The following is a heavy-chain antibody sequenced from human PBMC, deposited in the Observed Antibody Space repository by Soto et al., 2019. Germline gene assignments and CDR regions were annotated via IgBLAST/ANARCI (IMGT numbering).Heavy chain of an antibody. J-gene: IGHJ4*02. Sequence: PSETLSLTCAVSGGSITSSNWWSWVRQPPGKGLEWIGEMYASGSTSYNPSLKSRLTISVDKSKNQFSLKLSSVTAADTAVYYCATAPIEDSSGYRFDYWGQGTLVTVSS. CDR3: ATAPIEDSSGYRFDY. CDR1: GGSITSSNW. V-gene: IGHV4-4*02. CDR2: MYASGST. D-gene: IGHD3-22*01.